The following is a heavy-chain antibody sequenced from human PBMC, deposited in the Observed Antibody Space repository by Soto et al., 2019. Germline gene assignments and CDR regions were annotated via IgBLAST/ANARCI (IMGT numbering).Heavy chain of an antibody. J-gene: IGHJ6*02. V-gene: IGHV3-30*03. Sequence: PGGSLRLSCAASGFTFSSYGMHWVRQAPGKGLEWVAVISYDGSNKYYADSVKGRFTISRDNSKNTLYLQMNSLRAEDTAVYYCARPPYYYGSGSRYYYGMDVWGQGTTVTVSS. CDR2: ISYDGSNK. CDR3: ARPPYYYGSGSRYYYGMDV. D-gene: IGHD3-10*01. CDR1: GFTFSSYG.